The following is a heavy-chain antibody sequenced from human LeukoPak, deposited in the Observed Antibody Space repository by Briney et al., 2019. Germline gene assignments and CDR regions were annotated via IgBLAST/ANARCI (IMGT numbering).Heavy chain of an antibody. CDR1: GYTFTNYD. CDR3: ARALRYCSTTSCQYYFDY. Sequence: ASVKVSCKASGYTFTNYDINWVRRAAGQGLEWMGWMNPNSGNTGYAQKFQGRVTMTRNTSISTAYMELSSLKSEDTAVYYCARALRYCSTTSCQYYFDYWGQGTLVTVSS. V-gene: IGHV1-8*01. CDR2: MNPNSGNT. D-gene: IGHD2-2*01. J-gene: IGHJ4*02.